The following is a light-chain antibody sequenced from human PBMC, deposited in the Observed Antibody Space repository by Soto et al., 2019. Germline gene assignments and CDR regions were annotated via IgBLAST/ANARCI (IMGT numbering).Light chain of an antibody. CDR2: DAS. J-gene: IGKJ1*01. CDR3: QQYDSSRWT. CDR1: QSVSSTY. Sequence: EIVMTQSPATLSLSPGERATLSCRASQSVSSTYLTWYQQKPGQAPRLLIYDASSRVTGIPDRFSGSGSGTDFSLTISRLEPEDFAVYYCQQYDSSRWTFGLGTKVDIK. V-gene: IGKV3-20*01.